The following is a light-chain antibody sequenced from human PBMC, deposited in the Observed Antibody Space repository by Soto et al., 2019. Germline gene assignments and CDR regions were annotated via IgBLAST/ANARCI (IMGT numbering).Light chain of an antibody. V-gene: IGKV3-11*01. Sequence: EIVLTQSPATLSLSPGERATLSCRASQSIAGYLAWYQQKPGQAPRLLIYDASNRATGIPAKFSGSGSGTDLTLTISSLEPEDFAVYSCQQRSSWPLTFGGGTKVEIK. CDR1: QSIAGY. J-gene: IGKJ4*01. CDR2: DAS. CDR3: QQRSSWPLT.